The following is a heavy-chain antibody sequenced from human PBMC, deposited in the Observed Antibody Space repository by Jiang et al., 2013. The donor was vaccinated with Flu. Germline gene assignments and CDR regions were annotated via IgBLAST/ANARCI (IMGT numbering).Heavy chain of an antibody. CDR3: ARDRQLAPKYYFDY. CDR2: INAGNGNT. V-gene: IGHV1-3*01. J-gene: IGHJ4*02. Sequence: SGAEVKKPGASVKVSCKASGYTFTSYAMHWVRQAPGQRLEWMGWINAGNGNTKYSQKFQGRVTITRDTSASTAYMELSSLRSEGTAVYYCARDRQLAPKYYFDYWGQGTLVTVSS. D-gene: IGHD3-10*01. CDR1: GYTFTSYA.